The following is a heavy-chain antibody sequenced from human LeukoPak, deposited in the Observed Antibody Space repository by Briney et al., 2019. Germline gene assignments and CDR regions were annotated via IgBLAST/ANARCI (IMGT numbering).Heavy chain of an antibody. CDR3: TTDSLYLNSAHDY. V-gene: IGHV3-15*01. CDR1: GFTFSNAW. D-gene: IGHD4-23*01. Sequence: GGSLRLSCAASGFTFSNAWMSWVRQAPGKGLEWVGRIKSKTDGGTTDYAAPVKGRFTISRDDSKNTLYLQMNSLKTEDTAVYYCTTDSLYLNSAHDYWGQGTLVTVSS. CDR2: IKSKTDGGTT. J-gene: IGHJ4*02.